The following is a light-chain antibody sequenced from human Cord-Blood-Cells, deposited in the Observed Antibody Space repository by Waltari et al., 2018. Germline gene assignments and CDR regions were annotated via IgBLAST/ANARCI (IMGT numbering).Light chain of an antibody. J-gene: IGKJ4*01. V-gene: IGKV3-20*01. CDR1: QSVSSSY. CDR2: GAS. Sequence: EIVLTQSPGTLSLPPGKRATLSCRASQSVSSSYLAWYQQKPGQAPRLLIYGASSRATGIPDRFSGSGSGTDFTLTISRLEPEDFAVYYCQQYGSSLALTFGGGTKVEIK. CDR3: QQYGSSLALT.